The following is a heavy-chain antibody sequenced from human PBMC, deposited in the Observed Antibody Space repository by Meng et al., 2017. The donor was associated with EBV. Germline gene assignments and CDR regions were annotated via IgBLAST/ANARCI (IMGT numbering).Heavy chain of an antibody. CDR3: ARGVGTIFGVVIKNWFDP. CDR1: GYTFTSYD. J-gene: IGHJ5*02. CDR2: MNPNSGNT. V-gene: IGHV1-8*01. Sequence: QVQPVQAGDEVKKPGASVKVSCKASGYTFTSYDINWVRQATGQGLEWMGWMNPNSGNTGYAQKFQGRVTMTRNTSISTAYMELSSLRSEDTAVYYCARGVGTIFGVVIKNWFDPWGQGTLVTVSS. D-gene: IGHD3-3*01.